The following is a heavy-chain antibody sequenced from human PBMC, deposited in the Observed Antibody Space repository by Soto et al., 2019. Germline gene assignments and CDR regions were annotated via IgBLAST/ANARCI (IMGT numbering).Heavy chain of an antibody. J-gene: IGHJ4*02. CDR3: ASLGYCSGGSCYCFDY. D-gene: IGHD2-15*01. V-gene: IGHV4-39*01. Sequence: PSETLSLTCTVSGGSISSSSYYWGWIRQPPGKGLEWIGSIYYSGSTYYKQSLKSRVTISVDTSKNQFSLKLSSVTAADSVVYYCASLGYCSGGSCYCFDYWGQGTLVTVSS. CDR2: IYYSGST. CDR1: GGSISSSSYY.